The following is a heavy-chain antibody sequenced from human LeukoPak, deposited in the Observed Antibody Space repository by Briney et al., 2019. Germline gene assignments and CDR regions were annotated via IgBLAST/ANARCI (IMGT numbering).Heavy chain of an antibody. CDR1: GGSISSYY. CDR3: AREARRYSSSWAQYDY. CDR2: IYTSGST. J-gene: IGHJ4*02. D-gene: IGHD6-13*01. Sequence: NPSETLSLTCTVSGGSISSYYWSWIRQPAGKGLEWIGRIYTSGSTNYNPSLKSRVTVSVDTSKDQFSLKLSSVTAADTAVYYCAREARRYSSSWAQYDYWGQGTLVTVSS. V-gene: IGHV4-4*07.